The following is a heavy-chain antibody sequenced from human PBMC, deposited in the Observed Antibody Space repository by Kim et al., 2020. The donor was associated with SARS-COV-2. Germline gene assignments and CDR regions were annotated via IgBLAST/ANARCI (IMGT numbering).Heavy chain of an antibody. CDR1: GSTFSSHY. CDR3: TRGYSGVSVYARDI. CDR2: IGNNANIYMT. D-gene: IGHD6-19*01. J-gene: IGHJ3*02. Sequence: GGSLRLSCVASGSTFSSHYMDWVRQTPGKGLEWVGRIGNNANIYMTEYAASVKGRFTISRDNYKNSLHLHMSSVSGEDTAVYHCTRGYSGVSVYARDIWGQGPMVTVSS. V-gene: IGHV3-72*01.